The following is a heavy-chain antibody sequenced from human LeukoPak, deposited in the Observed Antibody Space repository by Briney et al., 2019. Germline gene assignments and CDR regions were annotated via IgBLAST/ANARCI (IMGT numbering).Heavy chain of an antibody. CDR2: IEASGGAT. D-gene: IGHD6-19*01. CDR1: GFPFSAYA. CDR3: ARGSGSGWYGWFAP. J-gene: IGHJ5*02. Sequence: GGSLRLSCTASGFPFSAYAMYWVRQAPGKGLEWVSSIEASGGATYYADSVKGRFTISRDNSKNTFYLQMNSLRAEDTALYYCARGSGSGWYGWFAPWGQGTLVTVSS. V-gene: IGHV3-23*01.